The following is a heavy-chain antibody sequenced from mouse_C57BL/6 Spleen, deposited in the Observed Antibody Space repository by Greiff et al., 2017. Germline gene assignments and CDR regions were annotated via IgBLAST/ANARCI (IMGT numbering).Heavy chain of an antibody. CDR2: ISYDGSN. CDR3: ARRELGRSYAMDY. CDR1: GYSITSGYY. J-gene: IGHJ4*01. D-gene: IGHD4-1*01. V-gene: IGHV3-6*01. Sequence: DVQLQESGPGLVKPSQSLSLTCSVTGYSITSGYYWNWIRQFPGNKLEWMGYISYDGSNNYNPTLKNRISITRDTSKNQFFLKLTSVTTEDTATYYCARRELGRSYAMDYWGQGTSVTVAA.